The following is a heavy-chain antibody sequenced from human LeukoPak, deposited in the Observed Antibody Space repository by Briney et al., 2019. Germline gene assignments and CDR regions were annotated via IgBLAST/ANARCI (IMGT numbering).Heavy chain of an antibody. CDR1: GFTFSSYA. J-gene: IGHJ4*02. V-gene: IGHV3-23*01. CDR2: ISGSGGST. Sequence: GGSLRLSCAASGFTFSSYAMSWVRQAPGKGLEWVSAISGSGGSTYYADSVKGRFTISRDNSKNTLYLQMNSLRAEDTAVYYCARFGYSYGFYYFDYWGQGTLVTVSS. D-gene: IGHD5-18*01. CDR3: ARFGYSYGFYYFDY.